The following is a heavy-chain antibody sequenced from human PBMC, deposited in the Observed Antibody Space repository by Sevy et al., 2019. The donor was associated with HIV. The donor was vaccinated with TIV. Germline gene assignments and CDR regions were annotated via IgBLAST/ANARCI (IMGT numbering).Heavy chain of an antibody. V-gene: IGHV1-18*01. J-gene: IGHJ4*02. D-gene: IGHD6-19*01. CDR2: ISAYNGNT. Sequence: ASVKVSCKASGYTFTSYGISWVRQARGQGLEWMGWISAYNGNTNYAQKLQGRVTMTTDTSTSTAYMELRSLRSDDTAVYYCARDAVGAVAGTFDYWGQGTLVTVSS. CDR3: ARDAVGAVAGTFDY. CDR1: GYTFTSYG.